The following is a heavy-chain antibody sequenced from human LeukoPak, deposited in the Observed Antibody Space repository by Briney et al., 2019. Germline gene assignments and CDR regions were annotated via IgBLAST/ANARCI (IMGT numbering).Heavy chain of an antibody. CDR2: IPPSGNT. V-gene: IGHV4-31*03. Sequence: SQTLSPTCSVSGGSISSGDYYWSWIRQHPGKGLEWIGSIPPSGNTYYNPSSKSRVTISVDTSNNQFSVKLSSVTAADTAVYYCARNFDSYNAFDIWGRGAMVTVSS. CDR3: ARNFDSYNAFDI. CDR1: GGSISSGDYY. D-gene: IGHD3-22*01. J-gene: IGHJ3*02.